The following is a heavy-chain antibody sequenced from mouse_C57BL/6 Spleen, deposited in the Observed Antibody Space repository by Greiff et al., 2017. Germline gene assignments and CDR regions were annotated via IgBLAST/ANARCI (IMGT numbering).Heavy chain of an antibody. D-gene: IGHD2-2*01. Sequence: EVQLVESGPELVKPGASVKMSCKASGYTFTDYNMHWVKQSHGKSLEWIGYINPNNGGTSYNQKFKGKATLTVNKSSSTAYMELRSLTSEDSAVYYCASEGAYGYDWFAYWGQGTLVTVSA. CDR2: INPNNGGT. CDR1: GYTFTDYN. CDR3: ASEGAYGYDWFAY. V-gene: IGHV1-22*01. J-gene: IGHJ3*01.